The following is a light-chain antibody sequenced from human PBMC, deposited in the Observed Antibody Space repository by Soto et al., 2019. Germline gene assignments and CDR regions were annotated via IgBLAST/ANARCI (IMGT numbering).Light chain of an antibody. CDR3: QQHSNWPGLIT. V-gene: IGKV3-11*01. CDR1: QSVTNY. J-gene: IGKJ5*01. CDR2: DAS. Sequence: EIVLTQSPATLSLSPGERATLSCRASQSVTNYLNWYQQKPGQGPRLLIFDASNRATGTPPRFSGCGSGTDFTLTISSLEPEDFAVYYCQQHSNWPGLITFGQGTRLEIK.